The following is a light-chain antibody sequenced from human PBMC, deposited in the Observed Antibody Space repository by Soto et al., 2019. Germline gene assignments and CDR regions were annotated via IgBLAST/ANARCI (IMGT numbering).Light chain of an antibody. V-gene: IGKV1-5*01. CDR1: QSISRW. Sequence: DIQLTQSPSTLSASVGDRVTITCRASQSISRWLAWYQQKPGQAPKLLIYDAYSLESGVPSRFSGSGSGTEFTLTLSILQPDDFATSYCQHPRRPCGQGTKVEIQ. CDR3: QHPRRP. J-gene: IGKJ1*01. CDR2: DAY.